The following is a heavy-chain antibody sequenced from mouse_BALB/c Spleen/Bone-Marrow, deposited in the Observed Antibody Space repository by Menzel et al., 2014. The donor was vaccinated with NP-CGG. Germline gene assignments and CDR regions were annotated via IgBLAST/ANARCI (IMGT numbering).Heavy chain of an antibody. CDR1: GYAFSSSW. V-gene: IGHV1-82*01. CDR2: IYPGDGDT. Sequence: VQLQQSGPELVKPGASVKISCRASGYAFSSSWMNWVKQRPEQGLEWIGRIYPGDGDTNYNGKFKGKATLTADKSSSTAYMQLSSLTSVDSAVYFCARTYGSSYFVYWGQGTLVTVSA. D-gene: IGHD1-1*01. CDR3: ARTYGSSYFVY. J-gene: IGHJ3*01.